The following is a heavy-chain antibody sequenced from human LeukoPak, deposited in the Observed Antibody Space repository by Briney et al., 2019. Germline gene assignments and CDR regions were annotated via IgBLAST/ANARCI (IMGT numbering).Heavy chain of an antibody. CDR3: ARGDSSGYFNWFDP. Sequence: PSETLSLTCTVSGVSISSYYWSWIRQPAGKGLEWIGRIYTSGSTNYNPSLKRRATMSVDTSKNQFSLKLSSVTAADTAVYYCARGDSSGYFNWFDPWGQGTLVTVSS. V-gene: IGHV4-4*07. J-gene: IGHJ5*02. D-gene: IGHD3-22*01. CDR1: GVSISSYY. CDR2: IYTSGST.